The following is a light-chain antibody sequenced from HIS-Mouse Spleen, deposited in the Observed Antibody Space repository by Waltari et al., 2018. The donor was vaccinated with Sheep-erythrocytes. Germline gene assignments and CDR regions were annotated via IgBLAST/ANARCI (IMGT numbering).Light chain of an antibody. CDR2: EGS. Sequence: QSAPTQPASVSGSPGHSLTISCTGTSSYVGSCNLVSWYQQHPGKAPKLMIYEGSKRPSGVSNRFSGSKSGNTASLTISGLQAEDEADYYCCSYAGSSTSVFGGGTKLTVL. V-gene: IGLV2-23*01. J-gene: IGLJ2*01. CDR1: SSYVGSCNL. CDR3: CSYAGSSTSV.